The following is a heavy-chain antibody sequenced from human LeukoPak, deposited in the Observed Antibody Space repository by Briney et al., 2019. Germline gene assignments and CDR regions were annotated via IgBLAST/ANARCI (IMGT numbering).Heavy chain of an antibody. V-gene: IGHV1-69*01. CDR3: ARASYGDYDTEYFQH. CDR2: IIPIFGTA. J-gene: IGHJ1*01. CDR1: GGTFSSYA. D-gene: IGHD4-17*01. Sequence: ASVQVSCQASGGTFSSYAISWVRQAPGQGLEWMGGIIPIFGTANYAQKFQGRVTITADESTSTAYMELSSLRSEDTAVYYCARASYGDYDTEYFQHWGQGTLVTVSS.